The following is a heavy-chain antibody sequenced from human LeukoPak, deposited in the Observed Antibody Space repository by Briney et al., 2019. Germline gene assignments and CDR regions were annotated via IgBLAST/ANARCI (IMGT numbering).Heavy chain of an antibody. CDR3: ARANYYDISGYDY. CDR1: GFTVRSYE. Sequence: GGSLRLSCAASGFTVRSYEMNWVRQAPGKGLEWVSYITSSGNTIYYADSVKGRFTISRDNAKNSLYLQMNSLRAEDTAVYYCARANYYDISGYDYWGQGTLVTVSS. D-gene: IGHD3-22*01. CDR2: ITSSGNTI. J-gene: IGHJ4*02. V-gene: IGHV3-48*03.